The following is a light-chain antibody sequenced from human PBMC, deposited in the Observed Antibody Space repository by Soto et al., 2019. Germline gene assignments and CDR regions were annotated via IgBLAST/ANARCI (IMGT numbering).Light chain of an antibody. CDR1: SSDVGTYKP. CDR3: CSLSGSSTW. V-gene: IGLV2-23*01. J-gene: IGLJ3*02. CDR2: DDS. Sequence: QSALTQPASVSGSPGQSVTISCTGTSSDVGTYKPVSWYQQHPGKAPKVIIYDDSKRPSGVSNRFSGSKSGNTASLTISGLQAEDEADYYCCSLSGSSTWLGGGTK.